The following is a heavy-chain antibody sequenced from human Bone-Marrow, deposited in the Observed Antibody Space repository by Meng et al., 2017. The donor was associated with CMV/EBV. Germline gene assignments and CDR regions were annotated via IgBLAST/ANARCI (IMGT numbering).Heavy chain of an antibody. J-gene: IGHJ6*02. CDR3: ARDFRPQQQLVFYYYYGMDV. V-gene: IGHV1-46*01. CDR1: GYTFTSYY. Sequence: ASVKVSCKASGYTFTSYYMHWVRQAPGQGLEWMGITNPSGGSTSYAQKFQGRVTMTRDTSTSTVYMELSSLRSEDTAVYYCARDFRPQQQLVFYYYYGMDVWGQGTTVTVSS. D-gene: IGHD6-13*01. CDR2: TNPSGGST.